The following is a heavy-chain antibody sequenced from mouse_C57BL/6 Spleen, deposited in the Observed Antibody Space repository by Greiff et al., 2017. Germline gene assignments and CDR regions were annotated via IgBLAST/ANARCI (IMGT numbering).Heavy chain of an antibody. CDR1: GYTFTSYW. CDR3: ARKGSWYFDV. CDR2: IDPSDSYT. Sequence: QVQLQQPGAELVKPGASVKLSCTASGYTFTSYWMQWVKQRPGQGLEWIGEIDPSDSYTNYNQKFKGKATLTVDTSSSTAYMQLSSLTSEDSAVYYCARKGSWYFDVWGTGTTVTVSS. J-gene: IGHJ1*03. V-gene: IGHV1-50*01.